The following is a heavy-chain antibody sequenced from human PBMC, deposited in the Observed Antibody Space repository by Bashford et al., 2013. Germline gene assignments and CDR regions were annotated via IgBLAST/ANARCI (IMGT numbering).Heavy chain of an antibody. CDR1: GGSISSYY. D-gene: IGHD1-26*01. CDR3: ARERSYYSSSHPFDY. J-gene: IGHJ4*02. V-gene: IGHV4-59*01. CDR2: IYYSGST. Sequence: SETLSLTCTVSGGSISSYYWSWIRQPPGKGLEWIGYIYYSGSTNYNPSLKSRVTISVDTSKNQFSLKLSSVTAADTAVYYCARERSYYSSSHPFDYWGQGTLVTVSS.